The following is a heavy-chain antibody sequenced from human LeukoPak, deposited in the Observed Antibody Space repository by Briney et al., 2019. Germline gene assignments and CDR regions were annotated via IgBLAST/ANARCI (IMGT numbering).Heavy chain of an antibody. CDR3: ARGLYYYDSSGRGNAFDI. V-gene: IGHV4-4*07. Sequence: SETLSLTCTVSGGSISSYYWSWIRQPAGKGLEWIGRIYTSGSTNYNPSLKSRVTMSVDTSKNQFSLKLSSVTAADTAVYYCARGLYYYDSSGRGNAFDIWGQGTMVTVSS. D-gene: IGHD3-22*01. J-gene: IGHJ3*02. CDR1: GGSISSYY. CDR2: IYTSGST.